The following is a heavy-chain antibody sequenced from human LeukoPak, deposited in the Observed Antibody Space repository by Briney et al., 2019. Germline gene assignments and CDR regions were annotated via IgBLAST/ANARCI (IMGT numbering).Heavy chain of an antibody. D-gene: IGHD1-1*01. CDR2: INHSGST. V-gene: IGHV4-34*01. CDR3: ARGGGNWNDGTIDY. Sequence: SETLSLSCAVYGGSFSGYYWSWIRQPPGKGLEWIGEINHSGSTNYDPSLKSRVTISVDTSKNQFSLKLSSVTAADTAMYYCARGGGNWNDGTIDYWGQGTLVTVSS. CDR1: GGSFSGYY. J-gene: IGHJ4*02.